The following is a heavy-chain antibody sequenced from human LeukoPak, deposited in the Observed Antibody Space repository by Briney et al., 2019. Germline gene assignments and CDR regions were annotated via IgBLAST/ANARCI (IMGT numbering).Heavy chain of an antibody. CDR1: GFTSSDYE. J-gene: IGHJ4*02. CDR2: ISIGGSTI. D-gene: IGHD4-23*01. V-gene: IGHV3-48*03. Sequence: GGSLRLSCAASGFTSSDYEMNWVRQDPGKRLEWVSYISIGGSTIYYADSVKGRFTISRDNAKNSLYLQMNSLRAEDTAVYYCASTVANDYWGQGTLVTVSS. CDR3: ASTVANDY.